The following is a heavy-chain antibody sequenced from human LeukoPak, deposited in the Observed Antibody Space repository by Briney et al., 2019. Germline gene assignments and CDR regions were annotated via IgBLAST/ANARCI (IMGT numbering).Heavy chain of an antibody. J-gene: IGHJ3*02. CDR1: GXTFDDYG. Sequence: TGGSLRLSCAASGXTFDDYGMSWVRQAPGKGLEWVSGINWNGGSTGYADSVKGRFTTSRDNAKNSLYLQMNSLRAEDSALYFCARYIMGASDAFDIWGQGTLVTVSS. CDR2: INWNGGST. V-gene: IGHV3-20*04. D-gene: IGHD1-26*01. CDR3: ARYIMGASDAFDI.